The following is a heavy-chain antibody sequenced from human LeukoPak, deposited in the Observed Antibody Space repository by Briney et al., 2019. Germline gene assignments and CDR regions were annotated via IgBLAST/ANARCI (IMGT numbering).Heavy chain of an antibody. V-gene: IGHV4-30-4*01. CDR1: GGSISSGDYY. J-gene: IGHJ6*02. Sequence: PSETLSLTCTVSGGSISSGDYYWSWIRQPPGKGLEWIGYIYYSGSTYYNPSLKSRVTISVDTSKNQFSLKLSSVTAADTAVYYCARADCSGGSCYSYKNYYYYGMDVWGQGTTVTVSS. D-gene: IGHD2-15*01. CDR2: IYYSGST. CDR3: ARADCSGGSCYSYKNYYYYGMDV.